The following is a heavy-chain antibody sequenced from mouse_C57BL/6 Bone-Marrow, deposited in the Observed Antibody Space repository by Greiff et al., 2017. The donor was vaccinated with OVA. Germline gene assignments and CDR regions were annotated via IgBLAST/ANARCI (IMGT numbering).Heavy chain of an antibody. CDR2: INPYNGGT. D-gene: IGHD2-4*01. Sequence: EVQLQQSGPVLVKPGASVKMSCKASGYTFTDYYMNWVKQSHGKSLEWIGVINPYNGGTSYNQKFKGKATLTVDKSSSTAYMELNSLTSEDSAVYYCAREDYDYDVDYWGQGTTLTVSS. J-gene: IGHJ2*01. V-gene: IGHV1-19*01. CDR3: AREDYDYDVDY. CDR1: GYTFTDYY.